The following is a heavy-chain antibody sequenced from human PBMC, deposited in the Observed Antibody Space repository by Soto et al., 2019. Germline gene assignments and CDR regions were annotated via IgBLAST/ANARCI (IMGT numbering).Heavy chain of an antibody. D-gene: IGHD3-16*01. CDR1: GAHFTSHY. V-gene: IGHV4-59*11. J-gene: IGHJ6*02. CDR2: IYSTGAA. CDR3: AKWGDGMDV. Sequence: SETLSLTCTVSGAHFTSHYWIYIRQAPGKGLEWIGYIYSTGAAKYAASLQSRVSLSVDVSERQVFLTLRSVTPADSGIYFCAKWGDGMDVWGQGTTVTVSS.